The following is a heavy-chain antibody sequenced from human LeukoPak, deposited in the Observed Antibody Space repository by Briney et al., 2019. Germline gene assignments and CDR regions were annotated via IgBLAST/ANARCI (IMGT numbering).Heavy chain of an antibody. CDR1: GGSISSYY. V-gene: IGHV4-59*01. J-gene: IGHJ3*02. CDR3: ARDRGLAYCGGDCYSYAFDI. CDR2: IYYSGST. D-gene: IGHD2-21*02. Sequence: SETPSLTCTVSGGSISSYYWSWIRQPPGKGLEWIGYIYYSGSTNYNPSLKSRVTISVDTSKNQFSLKLSSVTAADTAVYYCARDRGLAYCGGDCYSYAFDIWGQGTMVTVSS.